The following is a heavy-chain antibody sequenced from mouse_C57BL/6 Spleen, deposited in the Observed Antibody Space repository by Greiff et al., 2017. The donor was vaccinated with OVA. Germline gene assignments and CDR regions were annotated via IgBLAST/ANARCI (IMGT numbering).Heavy chain of an antibody. D-gene: IGHD2-4*01. CDR1: GFTFSDYG. CDR2: ISSGSSTI. CDR3: ARPKLRRDYYAMDY. J-gene: IGHJ4*01. V-gene: IGHV5-17*01. Sequence: EVKVEESGGGLVKPGGSLKLSCAASGFTFSDYGMHWVRQAPEKGLEWVAYISSGSSTIYYADTVKGRFTISRDNAKNTLFLQMTSLRSEDTAMYYCARPKLRRDYYAMDYWGQGTSVTVSS.